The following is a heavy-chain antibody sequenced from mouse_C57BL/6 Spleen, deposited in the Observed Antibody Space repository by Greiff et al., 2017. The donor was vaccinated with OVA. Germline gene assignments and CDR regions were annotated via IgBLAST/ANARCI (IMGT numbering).Heavy chain of an antibody. CDR2: IYPGSGNT. Sequence: VKVVESGAELVRPGASVKLSCKASGYTFTDYYINWVKQRPGQGLEWIARIYPGSGNTYYNEKFKGKATLTAEKSSSTAYMQLSSLTSEDSAVYFCAREGENYGSSYDYAMDYWGQGTSVTVSS. CDR3: AREGENYGSSYDYAMDY. CDR1: GYTFTDYY. V-gene: IGHV1-76*01. J-gene: IGHJ4*01. D-gene: IGHD1-1*01.